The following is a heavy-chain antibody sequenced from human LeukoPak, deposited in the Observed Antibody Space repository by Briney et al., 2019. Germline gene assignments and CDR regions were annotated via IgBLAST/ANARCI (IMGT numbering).Heavy chain of an antibody. CDR2: NYSGGST. D-gene: IGHD6-19*01. V-gene: IGHV3-66*01. Sequence: GGSLRLSCAASGFTVSSNYMSWVRQAPGKGLEWVSVNYSGGSTYYADSVKGRFTISRDNSKNTLYLQMGSLRAEDMAVYYCARGSSGWYYFDYWGQGTLVTVSS. CDR1: GFTVSSNY. CDR3: ARGSSGWYYFDY. J-gene: IGHJ4*02.